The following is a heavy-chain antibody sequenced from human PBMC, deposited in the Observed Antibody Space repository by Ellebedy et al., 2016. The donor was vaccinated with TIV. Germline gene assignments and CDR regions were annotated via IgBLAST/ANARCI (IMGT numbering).Heavy chain of an antibody. D-gene: IGHD3-16*01. Sequence: ASVKVSCKASGYTFTSYYMHWVRQAPGQGLEWMGIINPSGGSTSYAQKFQGRVTMTRDTSTSTVYMELSSLGSEDTAVYYCARFTWSKSLDYYYGMDVWGQGTTVTVSS. CDR3: ARFTWSKSLDYYYGMDV. V-gene: IGHV1-46*01. CDR1: GYTFTSYY. J-gene: IGHJ6*02. CDR2: INPSGGST.